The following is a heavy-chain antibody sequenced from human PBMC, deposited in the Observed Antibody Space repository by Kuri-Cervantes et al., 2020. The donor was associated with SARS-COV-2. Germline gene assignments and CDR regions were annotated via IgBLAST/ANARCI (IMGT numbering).Heavy chain of an antibody. CDR3: ARHHKVQLELRDY. J-gene: IGHJ4*02. Sequence: GESLKISCKGSGYSFTSYWIGWVRQMPGKGLEWMGIIYPGDSDTRYSPSFQGQVTISADKSISTAYLQWSSLKAPDTAMYYCARHHKVQLELRDYWGQGTLVTVSS. CDR2: IYPGDSDT. V-gene: IGHV5-51*01. D-gene: IGHD1-7*01. CDR1: GYSFTSYW.